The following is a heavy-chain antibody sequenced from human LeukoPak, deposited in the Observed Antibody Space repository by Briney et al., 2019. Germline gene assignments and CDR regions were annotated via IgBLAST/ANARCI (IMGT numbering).Heavy chain of an antibody. V-gene: IGHV3-23*01. D-gene: IGHD4-17*01. CDR1: GFTFSSYA. CDR3: AKDPNGDYIGTFDI. J-gene: IGHJ3*02. CDR2: VLGSGVPT. Sequence: PEGSLRLSCADSGFTFSSYAMSWVRQAPGKGLEWVATVLGSGVPTYYADSVQGRFTISRDNSKNTLFLQMNSLRAEDSAIYYCAKDPNGDYIGTFDIWGQGTMVIVS.